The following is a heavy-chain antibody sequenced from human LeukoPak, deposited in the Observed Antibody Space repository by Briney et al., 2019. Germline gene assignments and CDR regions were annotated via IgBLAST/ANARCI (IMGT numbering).Heavy chain of an antibody. Sequence: GGSLRLSCAASRFTFSTYWMHWVRQAPGKGLVWVSRINSDGSSTGYADSVRGRFTISRDNSKSTLSLQMNSLRAEDTAIYYCATYRQVLLPFESWGQGTLVTVSS. J-gene: IGHJ4*02. CDR3: ATYRQVLLPFES. CDR2: INSDGSST. D-gene: IGHD2-8*02. V-gene: IGHV3-74*01. CDR1: RFTFSTYW.